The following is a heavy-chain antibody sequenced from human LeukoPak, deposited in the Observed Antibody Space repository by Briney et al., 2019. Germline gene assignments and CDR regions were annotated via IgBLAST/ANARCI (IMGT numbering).Heavy chain of an antibody. CDR1: GGSIGFYF. V-gene: IGHV4-4*07. Sequence: SETLSLTCTVSGGSIGFYFWSWIRQSAGKGLEWIGRINGNGVTNYNPSLKSRVTMSVDMSKSQFSLNLRSVTAADTSVYYCVRDELRTTYRFSWDPWGQGILVTV. CDR3: VRDELRTTYRFSWDP. CDR2: INGNGVT. D-gene: IGHD3-16*02. J-gene: IGHJ5*02.